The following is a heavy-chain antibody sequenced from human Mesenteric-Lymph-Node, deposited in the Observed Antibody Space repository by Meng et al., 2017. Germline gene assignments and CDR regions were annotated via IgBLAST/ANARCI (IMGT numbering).Heavy chain of an antibody. D-gene: IGHD3/OR15-3a*01. Sequence: ASVKVSCKASGYTFTNYYIHWVRQAPRQGLEWMGWVNPDSGGTNLAQKFHGRVTMTRDTSTSTAYMELSRLRSDDTAVYYCARAYMIFTNTYYNYWAQGKLVTVSS. CDR2: VNPDSGGT. J-gene: IGHJ4*02. CDR3: ARAYMIFTNTYYNY. V-gene: IGHV1-2*02. CDR1: GYTFTNYY.